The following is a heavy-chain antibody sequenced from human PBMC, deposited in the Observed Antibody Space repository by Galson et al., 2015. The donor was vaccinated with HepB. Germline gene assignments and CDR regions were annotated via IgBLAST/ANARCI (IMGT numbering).Heavy chain of an antibody. CDR3: ARGPVGSTSWSPTAVDY. V-gene: IGHV1-8*01. J-gene: IGHJ4*02. Sequence: SVKVSCKASGYTFTSYDINWVRQATGQGLEWMGWMNPNSGNTGYAQKFQGKVTMTRNTSTSTAYMELSSLRSEDTAVYYCARGPVGSTSWSPTAVDYWGQGTMVTVSS. CDR2: MNPNSGNT. D-gene: IGHD2-2*01. CDR1: GYTFTSYD.